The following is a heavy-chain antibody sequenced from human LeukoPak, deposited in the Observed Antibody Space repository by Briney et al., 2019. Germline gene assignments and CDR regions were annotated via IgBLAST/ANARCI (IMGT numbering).Heavy chain of an antibody. Sequence: GGSLRLSCAASGFTFSSYSMNWVRQAPGKGLEWVSSISSSSSYIYYADSVKGRFTISRDNAKNSLYLQMNSLRAEDTAVYYCARASYGSGSYYYYYMDVWGKGTTVTISS. CDR2: ISSSSSYI. V-gene: IGHV3-21*01. D-gene: IGHD3-10*01. CDR1: GFTFSSYS. CDR3: ARASYGSGSYYYYYMDV. J-gene: IGHJ6*03.